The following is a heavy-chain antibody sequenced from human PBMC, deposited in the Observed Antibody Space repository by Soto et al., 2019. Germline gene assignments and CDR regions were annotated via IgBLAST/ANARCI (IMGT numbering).Heavy chain of an antibody. J-gene: IGHJ6*02. CDR2: ISYDGSNK. D-gene: IGHD6-19*01. CDR1: GFTFSSYG. Sequence: GGSLRLSCAASGFTFSSYGMHWVRQAPGKGLEWVAVISYDGSNKYYADSVKGRFTISRDNSKNTLYLQMNNLRAEDTAVYYCAKDVGSGWPEKYYYYYYGMDVWGQGTTVTVSS. V-gene: IGHV3-30*18. CDR3: AKDVGSGWPEKYYYYYYGMDV.